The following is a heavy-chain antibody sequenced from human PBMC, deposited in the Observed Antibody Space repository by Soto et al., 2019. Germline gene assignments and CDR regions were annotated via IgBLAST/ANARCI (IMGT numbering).Heavy chain of an antibody. Sequence: ASVKVSCKASGYTFTSYGISWVRQAPGQGLEWMGWISAYNDNTNYAQKLQGRVTMTTDTSTSTAYMELRSLRSDDTAVYYCARGRHIVVVTAPFDYWGQGTLVTVSS. V-gene: IGHV1-18*01. CDR2: ISAYNDNT. CDR3: ARGRHIVVVTAPFDY. J-gene: IGHJ4*02. D-gene: IGHD2-21*02. CDR1: GYTFTSYG.